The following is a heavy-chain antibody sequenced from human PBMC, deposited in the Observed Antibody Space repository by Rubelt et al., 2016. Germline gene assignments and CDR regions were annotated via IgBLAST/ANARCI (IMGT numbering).Heavy chain of an antibody. Sequence: EVQLVESGGGSVQPGGSLRLSCAASGFTSNSHDMHWVRQAPGKGLEYVSGISGKGGGTSYANSVKGRFTISRDNAKNSLYLQMNSLRAEDTAVYYCAREGSWGLVQHWGQGTLVTVSS. V-gene: IGHV3-64*01. CDR1: GFTSNSHD. CDR3: AREGSWGLVQH. CDR2: ISGKGGGT. J-gene: IGHJ1*01. D-gene: IGHD6-13*01.